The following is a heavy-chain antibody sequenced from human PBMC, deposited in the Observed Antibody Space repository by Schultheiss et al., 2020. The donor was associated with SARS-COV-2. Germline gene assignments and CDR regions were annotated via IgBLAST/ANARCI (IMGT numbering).Heavy chain of an antibody. CDR1: GFTFSDYY. Sequence: GGSLRLSCAASGFTFSDYYMSWIRQAPGKGLEWVSYISSSGSTIYYADSVKGRFTISRDNAKNSLYLQMNSLRAEDTAVYYCAKDRNPIGVVIIPVHWGQGTLVTVSS. CDR2: ISSSGSTI. J-gene: IGHJ4*02. CDR3: AKDRNPIGVVIIPVH. D-gene: IGHD3-3*01. V-gene: IGHV3-11*01.